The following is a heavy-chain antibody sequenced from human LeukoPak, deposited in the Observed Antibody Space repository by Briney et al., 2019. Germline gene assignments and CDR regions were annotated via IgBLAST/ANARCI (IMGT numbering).Heavy chain of an antibody. V-gene: IGHV3-21*01. CDR2: ISRGGYYI. CDR1: GFTFNTFN. CDR3: ARGHYDVLAASYKWTPDY. Sequence: PGGCLRDSRVASGFTFNTFNMYRVRPAPGGGVEWVSPISRGGYYIYDADSVKGRSTTSRDTATNSMSLQLNSLRVENTAVYYCARGHYDVLAASYKWTPDYWGQGTLVTVSS. J-gene: IGHJ4*02. D-gene: IGHD3-9*01.